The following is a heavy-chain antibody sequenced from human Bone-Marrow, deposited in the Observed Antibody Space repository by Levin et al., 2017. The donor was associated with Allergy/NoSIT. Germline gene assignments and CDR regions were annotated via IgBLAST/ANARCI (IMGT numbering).Heavy chain of an antibody. CDR3: ARDVSFSGLDP. D-gene: IGHD5-12*01. J-gene: IGHJ5*02. CDR2: IKEDGNEE. Sequence: GGSLRLSCVGSGFTFSSYWMTWVRQAPGKGLEWVGNIKEDGNEESYADSVKGRFTFSRDNAKNSLYLQMNSLRAEDTAIYYCARDVSFSGLDPWGQGTLVTVSS. V-gene: IGHV3-7*01. CDR1: GFTFSSYW.